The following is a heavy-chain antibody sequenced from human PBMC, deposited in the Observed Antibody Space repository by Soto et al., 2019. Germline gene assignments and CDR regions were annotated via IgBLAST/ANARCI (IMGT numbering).Heavy chain of an antibody. CDR2: IRSKAYGGTT. V-gene: IGHV3-49*05. CDR1: GFAFGDYA. Sequence: NPGGSLRLSCTASGFAFGDYAMSWFRQAPGKGLEWVGFIRSKAYGGTTEYAASVKGRFTISRDDSKSIAYLQMNSLKTEDTAVYYCTRKSGLTGYYYFDYWGQGTLVTVSS. CDR3: TRKSGLTGYYYFDY. D-gene: IGHD1-20*01. J-gene: IGHJ4*02.